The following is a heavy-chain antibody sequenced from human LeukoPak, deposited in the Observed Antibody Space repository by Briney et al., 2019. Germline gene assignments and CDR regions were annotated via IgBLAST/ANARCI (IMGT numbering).Heavy chain of an antibody. CDR3: AREYYDSSGYYSYYFDY. D-gene: IGHD3-22*01. CDR2: ISPNSGGT. V-gene: IGHV1-2*02. J-gene: IGHJ4*02. Sequence: EAPVKVSCKASGYTFTGYYMHWVRQAPGQGLEWMGWISPNSGGTNYAQNFQGRATMTRDTSISTAYMEPSRLRSDDTAVYYCAREYYDSSGYYSYYFDYWGQGTPVTVSS. CDR1: GYTFTGYY.